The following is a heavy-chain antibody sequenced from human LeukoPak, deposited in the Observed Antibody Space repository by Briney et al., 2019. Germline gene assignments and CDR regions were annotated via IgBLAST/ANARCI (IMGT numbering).Heavy chain of an antibody. Sequence: GGSLRLSCAASGFTFSSYAMSWVRQAPGKGLEWVSAISGSGGSTNYADSVKGRFTISRDNSKNTLYLQMNSLRAEDTAVYYCASPPEYYYDSSGIDAFDIWGQGTMVTVSS. CDR1: GFTFSSYA. D-gene: IGHD3-22*01. CDR3: ASPPEYYYDSSGIDAFDI. CDR2: ISGSGGST. V-gene: IGHV3-23*01. J-gene: IGHJ3*02.